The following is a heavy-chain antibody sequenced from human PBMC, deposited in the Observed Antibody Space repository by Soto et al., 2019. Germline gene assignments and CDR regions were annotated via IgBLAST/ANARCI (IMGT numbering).Heavy chain of an antibody. D-gene: IGHD3-10*01. V-gene: IGHV4-59*01. CDR2: IYYSGST. CDR3: ARYGAGSSEWFDP. J-gene: IGHJ5*02. Sequence: SETLSLTCTVSGGSISSYYWSWIRQPPGKGLEWIGYIYYSGSTNYNPSLKSRVTISVDTSKNQFSLKLSSVTAADTAVYYCARYGAGSSEWFDPWGQGTLVTVSS. CDR1: GGSISSYY.